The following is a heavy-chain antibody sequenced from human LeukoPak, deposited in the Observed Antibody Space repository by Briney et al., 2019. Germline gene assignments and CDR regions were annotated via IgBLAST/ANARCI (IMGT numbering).Heavy chain of an antibody. CDR1: GFTFSSYG. J-gene: IGHJ4*02. V-gene: IGHV3-23*01. D-gene: IGHD4-17*01. Sequence: GGTLRLSCAASGFTFSSYGMSWVRQAPGKGLEWVSAISGSGGSTYYADSVKGRFTISRDNSKNTLYLQMNSLRAEDTAVYYCAREMFHYGDYVLWGQGTLVTVSS. CDR3: AREMFHYGDYVL. CDR2: ISGSGGST.